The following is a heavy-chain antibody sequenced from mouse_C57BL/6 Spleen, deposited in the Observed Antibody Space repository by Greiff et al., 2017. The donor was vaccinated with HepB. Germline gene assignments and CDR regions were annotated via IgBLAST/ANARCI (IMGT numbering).Heavy chain of an antibody. J-gene: IGHJ2*01. V-gene: IGHV1-63*01. Sequence: QVQLQQSGAELVRPGTSLKMSCKASGYTFTNYWIGWAKQRPGHGLEWIGDIYPGGGYTNYNEKFKGKATLTADKSSSTAYMQFSSLTSEDSAIYYCAREGLGLVYYFDYWGQGTTLTVSS. D-gene: IGHD3-3*01. CDR3: AREGLGLVYYFDY. CDR1: GYTFTNYW. CDR2: IYPGGGYT.